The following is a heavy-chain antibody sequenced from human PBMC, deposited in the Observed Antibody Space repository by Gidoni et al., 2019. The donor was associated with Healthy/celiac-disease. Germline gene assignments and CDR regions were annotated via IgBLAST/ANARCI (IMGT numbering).Heavy chain of an antibody. Sequence: QVQLVQPGPEVKKPGASVKVSCKASGYTSTSYGISWVRQAPGQGLEWMGWISAYNGNTNYAQKLQGRVTMTTDTSTSTAYMELGSLRSDDAAVYYCAGISGCSGSICNWFDPWGQGTLVTVSS. CDR1: GYTSTSYG. D-gene: IGHD2-15*01. J-gene: IGHJ5*02. V-gene: IGHV1-18*01. CDR2: ISAYNGNT. CDR3: AGISGCSGSICNWFDP.